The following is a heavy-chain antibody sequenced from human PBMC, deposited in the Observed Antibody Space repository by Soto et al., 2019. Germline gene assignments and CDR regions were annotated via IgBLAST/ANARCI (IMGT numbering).Heavy chain of an antibody. J-gene: IGHJ6*02. CDR2: MNPNSGNT. CDR1: GDTFTSYD. CDR3: ARWPDGYYYYCMDV. V-gene: IGHV1-8*01. Sequence: QVQLVQSGAEVKKPGASVKVSCKASGDTFTSYDINWVRQATGQGLEWMGWMNPNSGNTGYAQKFQGRVPITRNTSISTAYMELSSLRSQDTAVYYCARWPDGYYYYCMDVWGQGTTVTVSS.